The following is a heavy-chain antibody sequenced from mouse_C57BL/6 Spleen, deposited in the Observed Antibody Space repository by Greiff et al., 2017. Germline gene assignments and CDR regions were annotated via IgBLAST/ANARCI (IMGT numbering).Heavy chain of an antibody. V-gene: IGHV1-4*01. CDR2: INPSSGYT. J-gene: IGHJ2*01. CDR1: GYTFTSYT. D-gene: IGHD3-2*01. CDR3: TLDSSGYYFDY. Sequence: QVQLQQSGAELARPGASVKMSCKASGYTFTSYTMHWVKQRPGQGLEWIGYINPSSGYTKYNQKFKDKATFTADKSSSTSYMQLSILTAEDSAVYCCTLDSSGYYFDYWGQGTTLTVSS.